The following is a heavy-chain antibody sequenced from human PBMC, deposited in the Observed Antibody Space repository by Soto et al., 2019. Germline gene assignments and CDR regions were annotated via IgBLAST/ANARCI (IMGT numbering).Heavy chain of an antibody. Sequence: EVQLVESGGGLVQPGKSLRLSCAASGFTFDDYAMHWVRQVPGKGLEWVSGLSWNSGTIDYADSVKGRFTISRDNAKNSMHLQMNSLKPEYTAFYYCAKAESSGWYSSLDYWGPGTLVTVSS. CDR1: GFTFDDYA. D-gene: IGHD6-19*01. CDR3: AKAESSGWYSSLDY. V-gene: IGHV3-9*01. CDR2: LSWNSGTI. J-gene: IGHJ4*02.